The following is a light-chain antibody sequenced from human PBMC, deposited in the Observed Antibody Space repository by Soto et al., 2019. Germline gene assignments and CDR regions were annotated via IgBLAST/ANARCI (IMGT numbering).Light chain of an antibody. Sequence: DIQMTQSPYTLSASVGDRVTITCRARQNIDNWLAWYQQKPGKPPKLLIYSASSLETGVPSRFRGSGSGTEFTITISNLQTDDSATYYCQEYNSYFGGGTKVEIK. CDR1: QNIDNW. J-gene: IGKJ4*01. V-gene: IGKV1-5*03. CDR3: QEYNSY. CDR2: SAS.